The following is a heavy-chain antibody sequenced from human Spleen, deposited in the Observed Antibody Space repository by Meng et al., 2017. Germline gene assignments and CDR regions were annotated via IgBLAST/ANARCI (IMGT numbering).Heavy chain of an antibody. D-gene: IGHD3-3*01. J-gene: IGHJ3*02. V-gene: IGHV4-61*09. CDR3: ARETGVVTDHDAFDI. CDR1: GGSISSVSYY. Sequence: SETLSLTCTVSGGSISSVSYYWSWIRQPAGKGLEWIGDIYNGGSNICNPSLKSRVTISVDTSKNQFSLKLSSVTAADTAVYYCARETGVVTDHDAFDIWGQGTMVTVSS. CDR2: IYNGGSN.